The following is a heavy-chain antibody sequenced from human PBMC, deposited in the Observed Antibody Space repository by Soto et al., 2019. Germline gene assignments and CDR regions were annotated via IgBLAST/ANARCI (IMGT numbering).Heavy chain of an antibody. V-gene: IGHV6-1*01. Sequence: QSQTLSLPCAISGDSVSSNSAAWNWIRQSPSRGLEWLGRTYYRSKWYNDYAVSVKSRITINPDTSKNQFSLQLNSVTPEDTAVYYCARVAQRGTPYYYYYMDVWGKGTTVTVSS. D-gene: IGHD3-16*01. CDR3: ARVAQRGTPYYYYYMDV. J-gene: IGHJ6*03. CDR2: TYYRSKWYN. CDR1: GDSVSSNSAA.